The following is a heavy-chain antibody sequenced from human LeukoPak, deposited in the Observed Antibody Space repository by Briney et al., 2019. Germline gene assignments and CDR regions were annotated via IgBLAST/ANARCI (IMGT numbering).Heavy chain of an antibody. CDR1: GFTFSSYG. D-gene: IGHD6-19*01. CDR2: IWYDGSNR. J-gene: IGHJ4*02. V-gene: IGHV3-33*06. Sequence: GGPLRLSCAASGFTFSSYGMHWVRQAPGKGLEWVAVIWYDGSNRFYTDSVKGRFTVSRDNANNTLYLQMNSLTAEDTAVYYCAKDMTIAVAGVLILFSPPDSWGQGTLVTVSS. CDR3: AKDMTIAVAGVLILFSPPDS.